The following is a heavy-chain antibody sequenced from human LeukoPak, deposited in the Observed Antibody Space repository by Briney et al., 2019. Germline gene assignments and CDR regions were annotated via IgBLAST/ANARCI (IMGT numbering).Heavy chain of an antibody. D-gene: IGHD5-12*01. CDR1: GFSVSNNY. Sequence: TGGSLRLSCAASGFSVSNNYITLVRQVPGKGLECVSGITGRGAATYYADSVKGRFTASRDNSKKTQYLQMNSCTARGNDVYYCAKDFRVGYSGYDFDYWGQGTLVTVSS. V-gene: IGHV3-23*01. J-gene: IGHJ4*02. CDR2: ITGRGAAT. CDR3: AKDFRVGYSGYDFDY.